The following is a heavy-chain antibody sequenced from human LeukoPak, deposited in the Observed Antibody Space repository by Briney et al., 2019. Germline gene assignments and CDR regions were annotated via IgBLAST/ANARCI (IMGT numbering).Heavy chain of an antibody. D-gene: IGHD3-9*01. V-gene: IGHV3-9*01. Sequence: GGSLRLSCAASGFTFDDYAMHWVRQVPGKGLEWVSGISWNSGNIVYADSVKGRFTISRDNAKNSLYLQMNSLRPEDTALYHCTKELRLRAIFGPMDVWGQGTTVTVSS. CDR2: ISWNSGNI. J-gene: IGHJ6*02. CDR3: TKELRLRAIFGPMDV. CDR1: GFTFDDYA.